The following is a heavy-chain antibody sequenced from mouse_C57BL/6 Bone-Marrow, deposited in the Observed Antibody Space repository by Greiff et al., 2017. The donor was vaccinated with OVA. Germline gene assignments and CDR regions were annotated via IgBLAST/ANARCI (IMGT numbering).Heavy chain of an antibody. CDR3: ARGGAVVAFDY. V-gene: IGHV1-42*01. D-gene: IGHD1-1*01. Sequence: EVQLQQSGPELVKPGASVKISCKASGYSFTGYYMNWVKQSPEKSLEWIGEINPSTGGTTYNQKFKAKATLTVDKSSSTAYMQLKSLTSEDSAVYYCARGGAVVAFDYWGQGTTLTVSS. CDR2: INPSTGGT. CDR1: GYSFTGYY. J-gene: IGHJ2*01.